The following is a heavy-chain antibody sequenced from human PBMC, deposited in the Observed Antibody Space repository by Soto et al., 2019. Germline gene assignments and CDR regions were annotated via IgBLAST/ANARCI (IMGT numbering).Heavy chain of an antibody. V-gene: IGHV3-73*02. CDR1: GFTFSGSA. CDR2: IRSKANSYAT. D-gene: IGHD2-2*01. Sequence: EVQLVESGGGLVQPGGSLKLSCAASGFTFSGSAMHWVRQASGKGLEWVGRIRSKANSYATAYAASVKGRFTISRDDSKNTAYLQMNSLKTEDAAVYYCTRPPSYCSSTSCLGENYYYGMDVWGQGTTVTVSS. J-gene: IGHJ6*02. CDR3: TRPPSYCSSTSCLGENYYYGMDV.